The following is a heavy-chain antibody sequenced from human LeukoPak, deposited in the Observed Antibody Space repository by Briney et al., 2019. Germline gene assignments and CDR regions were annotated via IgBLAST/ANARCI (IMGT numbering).Heavy chain of an antibody. CDR1: GDSVSSNSAA. CDR3: ARDVQDTAVDYYYYGMDV. V-gene: IGHV6-1*01. D-gene: IGHD4-23*01. CDR2: TYNRSKWYN. Sequence: SQTLSLTCAISGDSVSSNSAAWNWIRQSPSRGLEWLGRTYNRSKWYNDYAVSVKSRITINPDTSKNQFSLQLNSVTPEDTAVYYCARDVQDTAVDYYYYGMDVWGQGTTVTVSS. J-gene: IGHJ6*02.